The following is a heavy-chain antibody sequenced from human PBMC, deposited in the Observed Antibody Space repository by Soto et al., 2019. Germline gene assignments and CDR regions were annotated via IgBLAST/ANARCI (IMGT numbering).Heavy chain of an antibody. J-gene: IGHJ4*02. CDR2: MYYSGSS. CDR1: GGSITTYY. D-gene: IGHD3-22*01. V-gene: IGHV4-59*01. CDR3: ARDYDSSGYYYQY. Sequence: SETLSLTCTVSGGSITTYYWSWIRQPPGKGLEWIGYMYYSGSSNYNPSLKSRVTISVDTSKNQFSLKLSSVTAADTAVYYCARDYDSSGYYYQYWGQGTLVTVSS.